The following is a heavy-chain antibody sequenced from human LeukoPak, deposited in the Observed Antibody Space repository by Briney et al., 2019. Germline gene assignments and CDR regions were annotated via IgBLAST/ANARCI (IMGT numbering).Heavy chain of an antibody. J-gene: IGHJ4*02. CDR3: ARDRGGPRWLPTSY. V-gene: IGHV3-30*04. D-gene: IGHD5-24*01. CDR1: EFTFSSYA. CDR2: ILYDGSNK. Sequence: GGSLRLSCAASEFTFSSYAMHWVRQAPGKGLEWVAVILYDGSNKYYADSVKGRFTISRDNSKNTLYLQMNSLRAEDTAVYYCARDRGGPRWLPTSYWGQGTLVTVSS.